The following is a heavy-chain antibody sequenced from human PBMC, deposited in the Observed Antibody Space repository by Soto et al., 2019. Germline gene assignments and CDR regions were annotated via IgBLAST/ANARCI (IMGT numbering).Heavy chain of an antibody. J-gene: IGHJ4*02. CDR2: IYRDGST. CDR3: AKDTYYLDSSGYYVFDS. V-gene: IGHV3-53*05. D-gene: IGHD3-22*01. Sequence: LCLSCAASGFIVSSNYMSWVRQAPGKGLEWVSVIYRDGSTYYADSVKGRFTISRDNSKNTLYLQMNSLRPEDTAVYYCAKDTYYLDSSGYYVFDSWGQGTLVTVSS. CDR1: GFIVSSNY.